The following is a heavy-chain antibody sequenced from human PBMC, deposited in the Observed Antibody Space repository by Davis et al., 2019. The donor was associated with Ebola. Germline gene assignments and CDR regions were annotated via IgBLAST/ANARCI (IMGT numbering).Heavy chain of an antibody. CDR3: AKDGASIAALYYYGMDV. J-gene: IGHJ6*02. CDR2: INSDGSST. CDR1: AFTFSSYW. V-gene: IGHV3-74*01. Sequence: PGGSLRPSCAPSAFTFSSYWMHWVRPAPGKGLVWVSRINSDGSSTSYADSVKGRFTISRDNSKNTLYLQMNSLRAEDTAVYYCAKDGASIAALYYYGMDVWGQGTTVTVSS. D-gene: IGHD6-6*01.